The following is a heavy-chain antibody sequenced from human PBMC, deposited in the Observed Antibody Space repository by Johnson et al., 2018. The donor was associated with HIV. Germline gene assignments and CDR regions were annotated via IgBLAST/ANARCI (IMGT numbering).Heavy chain of an antibody. CDR2: IRNDGSNK. Sequence: QVQLVESGGGVVRPGGSLRLSCAASGFTFDDYGMHWVRQSPGKGLEWMKLIRNDGSNKYYADSVKGRFTISRDNSKNTLFLQMNSLRAEDTSVYYCARDSPRIVGVPDAFDIWGQGTMVTVSS. J-gene: IGHJ3*02. D-gene: IGHD1-26*01. CDR1: GFTFDDYG. CDR3: ARDSPRIVGVPDAFDI. V-gene: IGHV3-30*02.